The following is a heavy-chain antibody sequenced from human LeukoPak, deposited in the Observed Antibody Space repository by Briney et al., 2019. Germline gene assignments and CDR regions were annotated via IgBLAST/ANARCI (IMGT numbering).Heavy chain of an antibody. CDR3: ARVPDYYDSSGYYGQNY. CDR2: IYYSGST. Sequence: SETLSLTCSVSGGSISSFYWSWIRQPPGKGLEWIGYIYYSGSTNYNPSLKSRVTISVDTSKNQFSLKLSSVTAADTAVYYCARVPDYYDSSGYYGQNYWGQGILVTVSS. V-gene: IGHV4-59*08. D-gene: IGHD3-22*01. CDR1: GGSISSFY. J-gene: IGHJ4*02.